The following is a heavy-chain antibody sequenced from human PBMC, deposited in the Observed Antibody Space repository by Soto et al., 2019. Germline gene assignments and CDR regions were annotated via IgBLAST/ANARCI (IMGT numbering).Heavy chain of an antibody. CDR1: GYTFTSYG. V-gene: IGHV1-18*01. CDR3: ARERITMKVVVKSPYGMDV. Sequence: ASVKVSCKASGYTFTSYGISWVRQAPGQGLEWMGWISAYNGNTNYAQKLQGRVTMTTDTSTSTAYMELRSLRSDDTAVYYCARERITMKVVVKSPYGMDVWGQGTTVTVSS. CDR2: ISAYNGNT. D-gene: IGHD3-22*01. J-gene: IGHJ6*02.